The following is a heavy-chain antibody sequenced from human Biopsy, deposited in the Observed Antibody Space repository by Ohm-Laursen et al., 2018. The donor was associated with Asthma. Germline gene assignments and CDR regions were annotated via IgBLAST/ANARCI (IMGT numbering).Heavy chain of an antibody. D-gene: IGHD6-13*01. V-gene: IGHV1-69*06. CDR1: GGTFGNYA. CDR2: ISPVFGST. CDR3: ASPSSSREILYYYYNMDI. Sequence: SSVKVSCKASGGTFGNYAISWVRQAPRLGLEWMGGISPVFGSTNIAQKFQGRVTISADIFTKTAYLEVSSLRSDDTAVYYCASPSSSREILYYYYNMDIWGQGTTVTV. J-gene: IGHJ6*02.